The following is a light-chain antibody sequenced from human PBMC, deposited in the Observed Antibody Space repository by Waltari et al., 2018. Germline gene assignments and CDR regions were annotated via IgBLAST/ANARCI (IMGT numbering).Light chain of an antibody. CDR2: AAS. CDR3: QQSHRSPWT. V-gene: IGKV1-39*01. Sequence: DIHMTQSPSSLSASVGHTVTITCRASQNIDRYLNWYPQRPGNAPKLLIYAASTLQLGVPSRFSGSGSGTDFTLTISGLQPEDFATYFCQQSHRSPWTFGQGTQVDI. CDR1: QNIDRY. J-gene: IGKJ1*01.